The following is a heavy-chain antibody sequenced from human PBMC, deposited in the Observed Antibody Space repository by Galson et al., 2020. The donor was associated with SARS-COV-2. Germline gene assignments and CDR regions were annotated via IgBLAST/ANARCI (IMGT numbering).Heavy chain of an antibody. J-gene: IGHJ5*02. CDR1: GFTFSSYG. V-gene: IGHV3-33*01. Sequence: GGSLRLSCAASGFTFSSYGMHWVRQAPGKGLEWVAVIWYDGSNKYYADSVKGRFTISRDNSKNTLYLQMNSLRAEDTAVYYCAREQYWPNNWFDPWGQGTLVTVSS. D-gene: IGHD2-8*02. CDR3: AREQYWPNNWFDP. CDR2: IWYDGSNK.